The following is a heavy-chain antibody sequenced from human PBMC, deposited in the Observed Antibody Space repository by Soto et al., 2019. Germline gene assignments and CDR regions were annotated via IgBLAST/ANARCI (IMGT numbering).Heavy chain of an antibody. CDR3: ESTGYCSSTSCYGRRMDV. Sequence: GGSLRLSCAASGFTFSSYSMNWVRQAPGKGLEWVSSISSSSSYIYYADSVKGRFTISRDNAKNSLYLQMNSLRAEDTAVYYCESTGYCSSTSCYGRRMDVWGQGTTVTVSS. V-gene: IGHV3-21*01. CDR1: GFTFSSYS. CDR2: ISSSSSYI. D-gene: IGHD2-2*01. J-gene: IGHJ6*02.